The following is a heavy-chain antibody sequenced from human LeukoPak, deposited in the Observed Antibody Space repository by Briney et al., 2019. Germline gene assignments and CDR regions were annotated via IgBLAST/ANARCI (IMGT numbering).Heavy chain of an antibody. CDR3: VKTMATFGPLIRTDAFDM. CDR1: GFTFANYA. CDR2: ININGGST. V-gene: IGHV3-64D*08. Sequence: GGSLRLSCAASGFTFANYAMHWVRQAPGKGLEYVSGININGGSTYYADSVKGRFAISRDNSKNTLYLQMHSLRPEDTAIFYCVKTMATFGPLIRTDAFDMWGQGTMVTVSS. D-gene: IGHD3-10*02. J-gene: IGHJ3*02.